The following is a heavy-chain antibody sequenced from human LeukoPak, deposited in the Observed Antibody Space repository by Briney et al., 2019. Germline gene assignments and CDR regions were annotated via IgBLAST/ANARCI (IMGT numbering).Heavy chain of an antibody. Sequence: SGGSLRLSCAASGFTFSSYSMNWVRQAPGKGLEWVGRIKSKTDGGTTDYAAPVKGRITISRDDSKNTLYLQMNSLKTEDTAVYYCTTAARGSIAARFGLDYWGQGTLVTVSS. V-gene: IGHV3-15*01. J-gene: IGHJ4*02. CDR3: TTAARGSIAARFGLDY. CDR2: IKSKTDGGTT. D-gene: IGHD6-6*01. CDR1: GFTFSSYS.